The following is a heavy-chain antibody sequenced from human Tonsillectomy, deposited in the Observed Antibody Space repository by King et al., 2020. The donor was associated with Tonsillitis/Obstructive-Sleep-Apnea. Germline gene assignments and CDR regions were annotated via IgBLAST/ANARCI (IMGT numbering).Heavy chain of an antibody. D-gene: IGHD6-19*01. V-gene: IGHV3-48*02. Sequence: VQLVESGGGLVQPGGSLRLSCAASGFTFSSYSMNWGRQAPGKGLEWGSYISSSSSTIYYADSVKGRFTISRDNAKNSLYLQMNSLRDEDTAVYYCARAGQWLAPGGGYYFDYWGQGTLVTVSS. CDR2: ISSSSSTI. CDR3: ARAGQWLAPGGGYYFDY. CDR1: GFTFSSYS. J-gene: IGHJ4*02.